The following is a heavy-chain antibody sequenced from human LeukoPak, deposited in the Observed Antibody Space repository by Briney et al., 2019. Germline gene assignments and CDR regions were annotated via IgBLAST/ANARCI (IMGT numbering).Heavy chain of an antibody. Sequence: ASVKVSCKASGYTFTGYYMHWVRQAPGQGLEWMGWINPNSGGTNYAQKFQGRVTMTRDTSISTAYMELSRLRSDDTAVYYCARLWFGELWGPHAAIDYWGQGTLVTVSS. CDR1: GYTFTGYY. CDR2: INPNSGGT. CDR3: ARLWFGELWGPHAAIDY. V-gene: IGHV1-2*02. D-gene: IGHD3-10*01. J-gene: IGHJ4*02.